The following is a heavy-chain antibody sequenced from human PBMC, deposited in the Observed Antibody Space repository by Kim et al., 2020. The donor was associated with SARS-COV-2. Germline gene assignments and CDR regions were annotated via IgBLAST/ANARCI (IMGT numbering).Heavy chain of an antibody. V-gene: IGHV1-69*13. CDR3: ARDSSYYYDSSGYPGLEF. D-gene: IGHD3-22*01. CDR1: GGTFSSYA. J-gene: IGHJ4*02. CDR2: IIPIFGTA. Sequence: SVHVSFKASGGTFSSYAISWVRQAPGQGLEWMGGIIPIFGTANYAQKFQGRVTITADESTSTAYMELSSLRSEDTAVYYCARDSSYYYDSSGYPGLEFWGQGTLVTVSS.